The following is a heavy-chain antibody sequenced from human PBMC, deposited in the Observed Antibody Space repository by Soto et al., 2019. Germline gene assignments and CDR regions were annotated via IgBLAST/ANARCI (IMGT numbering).Heavy chain of an antibody. Sequence: QVQLVQSGAEVKKPGSSVKVSCKASGGTFSSYAISWVRQAPGQGLEWMGGIIPIFDTANYAQKFQGRVTITADISTSAAYMELSSLRSEDTVVYYCGLGGVAAPYYCFGKGVWGQGTTV. CDR1: GGTFSSYA. D-gene: IGHD2-15*01. CDR2: IIPIFDTA. J-gene: IGHJ6*02. CDR3: GLGGVAAPYYCFGKGV. V-gene: IGHV1-69*06.